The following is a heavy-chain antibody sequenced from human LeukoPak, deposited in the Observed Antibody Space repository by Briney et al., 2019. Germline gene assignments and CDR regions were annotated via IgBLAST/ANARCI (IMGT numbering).Heavy chain of an antibody. D-gene: IGHD4-17*01. CDR2: IYYSGST. CDR1: GGSISSYY. CDR3: ARDADGYGDLDY. J-gene: IGHJ4*02. V-gene: IGHV4-59*12. Sequence: SETLSLTCTVSGGSISSYYWSWIRQPPGKGLEWIGYIYYSGSTNYNPSLKSRVTISVDTSKNQFSLKLRSVTAADTAVYYCARDADGYGDLDYWGQGTLVTVSS.